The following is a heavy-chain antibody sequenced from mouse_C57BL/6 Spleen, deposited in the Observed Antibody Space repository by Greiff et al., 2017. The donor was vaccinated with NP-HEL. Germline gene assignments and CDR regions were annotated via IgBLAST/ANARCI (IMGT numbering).Heavy chain of an antibody. Sequence: VQLQQPGAELVKPGASVKLSCKASGYTFTSYWMHWVKQRPGQGLEWIGMIHPNSGSTNYNEKFKSKATLTVDKSSSTAYMQLSSLTSEDSAVYYCARRYYGSSYAMDDWGQGTSVTVSS. V-gene: IGHV1-64*01. D-gene: IGHD1-1*01. CDR2: IHPNSGST. CDR1: GYTFTSYW. CDR3: ARRYYGSSYAMDD. J-gene: IGHJ4*01.